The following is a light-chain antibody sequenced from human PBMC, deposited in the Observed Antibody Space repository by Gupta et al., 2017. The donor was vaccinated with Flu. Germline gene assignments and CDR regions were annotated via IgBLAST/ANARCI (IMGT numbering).Light chain of an antibody. V-gene: IGKV3-20*01. CDR3: QQEVTSPLT. CDR2: GAS. J-gene: IGKJ4*01. Sequence: EIVLTQSPGTLSLSPGERATLSCRASQSIRSYLAWYQQKPGQPPRLLINGASSRATGIPDRFSGSGSGTDFTLTITRLEPEDSAVYYCQQEVTSPLTFGGGTRVEIK. CDR1: QSIRSY.